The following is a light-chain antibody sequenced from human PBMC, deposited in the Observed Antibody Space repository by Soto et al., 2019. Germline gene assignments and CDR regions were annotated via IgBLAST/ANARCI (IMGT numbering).Light chain of an antibody. CDR1: QTISSW. V-gene: IGKV1-5*03. Sequence: DIQMTQSPSTLSGSVGDRVTITCRASQTISSWLAWYQQKPGKAPKLLIYKASTLKSGVPSRFSGSRSGTEFTLTISSLQPDDFATYYCQHSNSYSEAFGQGTKVALK. J-gene: IGKJ1*01. CDR3: QHSNSYSEA. CDR2: KAS.